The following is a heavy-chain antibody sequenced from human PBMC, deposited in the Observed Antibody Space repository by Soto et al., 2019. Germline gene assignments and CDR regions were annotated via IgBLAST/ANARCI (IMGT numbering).Heavy chain of an antibody. CDR1: GGSFSGYY. V-gene: IGHV4-34*01. CDR2: INHSGST. D-gene: IGHD6-13*01. J-gene: IGHJ4*02. Sequence: SKTLSLTCAVYGGSFSGYYWSWIRQPPGKGLEWIGEINHSGSTNYNPSLKSRVTISVDTSKNQFSLKLSSVTAADTAVYYCARGIAAGILFFDYWGQGTLVTVSS. CDR3: ARGIAAGILFFDY.